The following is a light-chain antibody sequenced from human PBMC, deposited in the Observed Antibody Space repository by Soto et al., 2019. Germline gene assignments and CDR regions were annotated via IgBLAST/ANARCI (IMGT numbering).Light chain of an antibody. V-gene: IGLV1-40*01. Sequence: QSVLTQPPSVSGAPGQRVTISCTGSSSNIGAGYDVHWYQQLPGTPPKLLIYGNSNRPSGVPDRFSGSKSGTSASLAIYGLQAEDEADYYCQSYDSSLSGYVFGTGTKLTVL. CDR3: QSYDSSLSGYV. J-gene: IGLJ1*01. CDR2: GNS. CDR1: SSNIGAGYD.